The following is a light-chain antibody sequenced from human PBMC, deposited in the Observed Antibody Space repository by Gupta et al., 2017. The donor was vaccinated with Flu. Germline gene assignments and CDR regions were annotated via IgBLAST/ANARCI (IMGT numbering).Light chain of an antibody. CDR2: KDI. J-gene: IGLJ1*01. CDR3: QSADSSGSYV. CDR1: ALTKQY. Sequence: SYELTQPPSVSVSPGQTARITCSGDALTKQYAHWYQQKPGQAPVVVVYKDIERPSGIPGRFSGSSSGTTLTLTISGVEADEEADYYCQSADSSGSYVFGTGTKVTVL. V-gene: IGLV3-25*02.